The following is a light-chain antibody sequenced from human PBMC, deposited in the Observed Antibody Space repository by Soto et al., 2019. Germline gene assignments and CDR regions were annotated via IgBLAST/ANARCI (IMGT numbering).Light chain of an antibody. V-gene: IGKV3-11*01. CDR3: QQRSNWTPRRP. J-gene: IGKJ2*01. CDR2: DAS. CDR1: QSVSSY. Sequence: EIVLTQSPATLSLSPGERATLSCRASQSVSSYLAWYQQKPGQAPRLLIYDASNRATGIPARFSGSGSGTDFTLTISSLEPEDFAVYYCQQRSNWTPRRPFGQETKLEIK.